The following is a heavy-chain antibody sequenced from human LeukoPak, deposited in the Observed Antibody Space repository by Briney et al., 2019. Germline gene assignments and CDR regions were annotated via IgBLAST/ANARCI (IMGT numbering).Heavy chain of an antibody. J-gene: IGHJ4*02. CDR1: GFTFSSYS. CDR3: ARITRGYNYGPSDS. D-gene: IGHD5-18*01. Sequence: GGSLRLSCAASGFTFSSYSMNWVRQAPGKGLEWVSCISSSTTTIYYADSVKGRFTISRDNAKNSLYLQMNSLRAGDTAVYYCARITRGYNYGPSDSWGQRTLVTVSS. V-gene: IGHV3-48*04. CDR2: ISSSTTTI.